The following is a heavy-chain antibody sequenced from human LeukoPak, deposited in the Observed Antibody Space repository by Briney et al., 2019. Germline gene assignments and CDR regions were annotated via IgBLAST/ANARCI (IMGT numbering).Heavy chain of an antibody. D-gene: IGHD3-22*01. J-gene: IGHJ6*02. CDR1: GFTFSSYW. V-gene: IGHV3-74*01. CDR2: INSDGSST. CDR3: AREAYYYDSTPPV. Sequence: GVSLRLSCAASGFTFSSYWMHWVRQAPGKGLVWVSRINSDGSSTSYADSVKGRFTISRDNAKNTLYLQMNSLRAEDTAVYYCAREAYYYDSTPPVWGQGTTVTVSS.